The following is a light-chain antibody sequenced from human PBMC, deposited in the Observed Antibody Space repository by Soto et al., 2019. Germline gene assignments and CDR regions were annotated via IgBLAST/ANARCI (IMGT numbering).Light chain of an antibody. V-gene: IGKV3-20*01. CDR2: GAS. CDR3: QHYNSYSEA. CDR1: QSVSNNY. Sequence: PGTLSLSPGERATLSCRASQSVSNNYLAWYQQKPGQAPRLLIYGASNRATGIPDRFSGSGSGTDFTLTISSLQPDDFATYYCQHYNSYSEAFGQGTKVDIK. J-gene: IGKJ1*01.